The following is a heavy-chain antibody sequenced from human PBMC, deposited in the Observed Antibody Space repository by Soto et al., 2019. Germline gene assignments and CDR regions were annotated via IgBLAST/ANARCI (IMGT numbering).Heavy chain of an antibody. V-gene: IGHV4-39*01. CDR1: GGSISSSSYY. CDR2: IYYSGST. CDR3: ARYSPIAAAGALDY. Sequence: SETLSLTCTVSGGSISSSSYYWGWIRQPPGKGLEWIGSIYYSGSTYYNPSLKSRVTISVDTSKNQFSLKLSSVTAADTAVYYCARYSPIAAAGALDYWGQGTLVTVSS. D-gene: IGHD6-13*01. J-gene: IGHJ4*02.